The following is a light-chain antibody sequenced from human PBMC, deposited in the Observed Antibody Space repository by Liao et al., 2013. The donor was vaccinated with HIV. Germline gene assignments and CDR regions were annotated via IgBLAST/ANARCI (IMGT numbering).Light chain of an antibody. Sequence: SYVLTQPPSVSVAPGKTASITCGGNNIGSKSVHWYQQKPGQAPVLVIYYDSDRPSGIPERFSGSNSGNTATLTISGTQPMDEADYYCQAWDSSTGVFGGGTQLTVL. CDR1: NIGSKS. CDR3: QAWDSSTGV. CDR2: YDS. J-gene: IGLJ3*02. V-gene: IGLV3-21*01.